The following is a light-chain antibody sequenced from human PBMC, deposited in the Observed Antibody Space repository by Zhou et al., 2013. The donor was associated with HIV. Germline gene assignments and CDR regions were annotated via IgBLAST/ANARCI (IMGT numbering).Light chain of an antibody. Sequence: DIQMTQSPSSLSASVGDRVTITCRASQSITKYLNWYQQKPGKAPKLLIYAASSLQSGVPSRFSGSGSGTDFTLTISSLQPEDFATYYCQQANSFPPWTFGQGTKVEIK. V-gene: IGKV1-12*01. J-gene: IGKJ1*01. CDR3: QQANSFPPWT. CDR1: QSITKY. CDR2: AAS.